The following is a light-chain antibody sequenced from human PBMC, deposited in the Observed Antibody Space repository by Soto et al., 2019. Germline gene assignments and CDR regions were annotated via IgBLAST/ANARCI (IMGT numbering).Light chain of an antibody. Sequence: EIELTQSPGTLSLSPGERATLSCRASQTVSNNLLAWYQQKLGQSPRSLIYAASTRPTGIPDRFIGSGSGTDFTLTISRLEPEDFAVYVCQQYGRAPITFGQGTRLEI. J-gene: IGKJ5*01. V-gene: IGKV3-20*01. CDR1: QTVSNNL. CDR3: QQYGRAPIT. CDR2: AAS.